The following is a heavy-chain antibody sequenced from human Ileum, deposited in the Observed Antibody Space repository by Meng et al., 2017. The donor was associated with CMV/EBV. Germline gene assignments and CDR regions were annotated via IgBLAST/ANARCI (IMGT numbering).Heavy chain of an antibody. Sequence: SISSSGYYWGWIRQPPGEGLHWIGSIYYSGGTYYNPSLKSRVTISVDTSKNQFSLKLTSVTAADTALYYCVRIDIWFGELFPGYFDYWGQGTLVTVSS. D-gene: IGHD3-10*01. CDR3: VRIDIWFGELFPGYFDY. CDR1: SISSSGYY. CDR2: IYYSGGT. J-gene: IGHJ4*02. V-gene: IGHV4-39*01.